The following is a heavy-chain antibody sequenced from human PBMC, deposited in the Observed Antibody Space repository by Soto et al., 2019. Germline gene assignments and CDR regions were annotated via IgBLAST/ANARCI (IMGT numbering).Heavy chain of an antibody. D-gene: IGHD1-26*01. CDR2: INHSGST. V-gene: IGHV4-34*01. Sequence: SETLSLTCAVYGGSFSGYYWSWIRQPPGKGLGWIGEINHSGSTNYNPSLKSRVTISVDTSKNQFSLKLSSVTAADTAVYYCAREDSVGRDAFDIWGQGTMVTVSS. J-gene: IGHJ3*02. CDR1: GGSFSGYY. CDR3: AREDSVGRDAFDI.